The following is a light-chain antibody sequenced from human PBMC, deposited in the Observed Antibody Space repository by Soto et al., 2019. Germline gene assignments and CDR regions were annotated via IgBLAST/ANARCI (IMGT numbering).Light chain of an antibody. V-gene: IGLV6-57*03. CDR2: EDN. CDR1: SGSIASNY. J-gene: IGLJ2*01. CDR3: QSYDSSNPVV. Sequence: NFMLTQPHSVSESPGKTVTISCTRSSGSIASNYVQWYQQRPGSAPTTVIYEDNQRPSGVPDRFSGSIDSSSNSASLTISGLKTEDGADYYCQSYDSSNPVVFGGGTTLTVL.